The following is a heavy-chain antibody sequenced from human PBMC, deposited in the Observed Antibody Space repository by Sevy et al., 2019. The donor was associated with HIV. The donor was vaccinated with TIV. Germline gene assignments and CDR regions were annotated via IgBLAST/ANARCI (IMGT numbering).Heavy chain of an antibody. CDR2: IYYSGST. V-gene: IGHV4-59*01. D-gene: IGHD1-20*01. J-gene: IGHJ4*02. CDR3: ARVGFNWNDVDY. Sequence: SETLSLTCSVSGGSMNLYYWSWIRQPPGKGLERIGFIYYSGSTNYNPSLKSRVTISVDTSENQFSLKLSSVTAADTAVYYCARVGFNWNDVDYWGQGTLVTVSS. CDR1: GGSMNLYY.